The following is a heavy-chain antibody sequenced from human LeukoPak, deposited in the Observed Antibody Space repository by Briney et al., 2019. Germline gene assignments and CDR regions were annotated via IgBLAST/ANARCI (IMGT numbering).Heavy chain of an antibody. Sequence: ASVKVSCKASGGTFSSYAISWVRQAPGQGLEWMGGIIPIFGTANYAQKFQGRVTITTDESTSTAYMELSSLRSEDTAVYYCARAGPRFGEPNNWFDPWGQGTLVTVSS. CDR3: ARAGPRFGEPNNWFDP. CDR2: IIPIFGTA. D-gene: IGHD3-10*01. CDR1: GGTFSSYA. V-gene: IGHV1-69*05. J-gene: IGHJ5*02.